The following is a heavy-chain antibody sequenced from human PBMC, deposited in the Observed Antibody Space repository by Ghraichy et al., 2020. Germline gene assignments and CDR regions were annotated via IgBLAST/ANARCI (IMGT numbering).Heavy chain of an antibody. J-gene: IGHJ3*02. CDR3: ASVRGAFDI. Sequence: SETLSLTCTVSGGSISSSSYYWGWIRQPPGKGLEWIGSIYYSGSTYYNPSLKSRVTISVDTSKNQFSLKLSSVTAADTAVYYCASVRGAFDIWGQGTMVTVSS. V-gene: IGHV4-39*01. D-gene: IGHD2-2*01. CDR1: GGSISSSSYY. CDR2: IYYSGST.